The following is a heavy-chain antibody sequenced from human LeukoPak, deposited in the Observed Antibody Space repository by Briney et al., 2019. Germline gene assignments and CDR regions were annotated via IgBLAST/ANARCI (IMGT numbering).Heavy chain of an antibody. V-gene: IGHV3-30*03. D-gene: IGHD6-13*01. Sequence: GGSLRLSCAASGFTFSSYGMHWVRQAPGKGLEWVAVISYDGSNKYYADSVKGRFTISRDNSKNTLYLQMNSLRAEDTAVYYCAHPTEYSSSWYGNWFDPWGQGTLVTVSS. J-gene: IGHJ5*02. CDR3: AHPTEYSSSWYGNWFDP. CDR2: ISYDGSNK. CDR1: GFTFSSYG.